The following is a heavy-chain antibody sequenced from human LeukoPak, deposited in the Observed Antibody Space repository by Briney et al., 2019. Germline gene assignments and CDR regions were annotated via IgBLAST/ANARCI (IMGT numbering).Heavy chain of an antibody. CDR2: IYTSGSY. Sequence: SETLSLTCTVSGGSISSNYWTWIRQPAGKGLEWIGRIYTSGSYNYNPSLNSRVTMSVDTSRNQVSLRVRSVTAADTAVYYCATEGDSTAELAYWGQGTLVTVPS. CDR3: ATEGDSTAELAY. V-gene: IGHV4-4*07. D-gene: IGHD2/OR15-2a*01. J-gene: IGHJ4*02. CDR1: GGSISSNY.